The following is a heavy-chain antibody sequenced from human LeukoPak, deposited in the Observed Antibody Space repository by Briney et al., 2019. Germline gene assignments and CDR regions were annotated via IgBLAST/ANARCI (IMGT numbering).Heavy chain of an antibody. CDR2: ISGSGGST. Sequence: GGSLRLSCGASGFTFSRYAMSGVRRAPGEGVEWVSAISGSGGSTYYADSVKGRFTISRDNSKITLYLQMNSLRAEDTAVYYCATSVVPAAIDPDAFDIWGQGTMVTVSS. D-gene: IGHD2-2*01. CDR3: ATSVVPAAIDPDAFDI. V-gene: IGHV3-23*01. CDR1: GFTFSRYA. J-gene: IGHJ3*02.